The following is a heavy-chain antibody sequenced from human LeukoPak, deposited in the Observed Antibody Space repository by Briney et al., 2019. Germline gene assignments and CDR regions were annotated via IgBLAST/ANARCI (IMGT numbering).Heavy chain of an antibody. V-gene: IGHV4-30-4*08. Sequence: SXTLSLTCTVSGASISNGDYYWTWIRQTPGEGLEWIGYIYHSGSTYYNPSLKSRLTISLDTSENQFSLSLNSVTAADTAVYYCAREALLYYFDYWGQGTPVTVSS. CDR2: IYHSGST. D-gene: IGHD2-15*01. CDR3: AREALLYYFDY. CDR1: GASISNGDYY. J-gene: IGHJ4*02.